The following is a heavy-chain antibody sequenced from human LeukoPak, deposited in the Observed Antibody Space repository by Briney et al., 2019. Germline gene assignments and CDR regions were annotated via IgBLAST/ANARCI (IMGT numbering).Heavy chain of an antibody. D-gene: IGHD6-19*01. Sequence: ASVKVSCKASGGTFSSYAISWVRQAPGQGLEWMGGIIPIFGTANYAQKFQGRVTITADESTSTAYMELSSLRSEDTAVYYCARDIRDSSGWYNWFDPWGQGTLVTVSS. CDR1: GGTFSSYA. J-gene: IGHJ5*02. CDR3: ARDIRDSSGWYNWFDP. CDR2: IIPIFGTA. V-gene: IGHV1-69*13.